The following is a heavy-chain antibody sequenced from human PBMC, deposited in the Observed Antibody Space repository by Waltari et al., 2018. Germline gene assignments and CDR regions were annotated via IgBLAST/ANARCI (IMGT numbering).Heavy chain of an antibody. J-gene: IGHJ6*03. CDR2: IWEDVSNK. CDR1: GFTFSSYG. V-gene: IGHV3-33*06. D-gene: IGHD2-2*01. CDR3: AKVGDGRIGKVVPAASPYYMDV. Sequence: QVQLVESGGGVVQPGRSLRLSCAASGFTFSSYGMHWVRQAPGKGLEWVAVIWEDVSNKYYADSVKGRFTISRDNSKNTLYLQMNSLRAEDTAVYYCAKVGDGRIGKVVPAASPYYMDVWGKGTTVTISS.